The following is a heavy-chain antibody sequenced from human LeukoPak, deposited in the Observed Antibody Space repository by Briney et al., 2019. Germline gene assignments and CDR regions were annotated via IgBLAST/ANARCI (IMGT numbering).Heavy chain of an antibody. CDR1: GGTFSSYA. CDR2: IIPIFGTA. J-gene: IGHJ6*02. D-gene: IGHD3-3*01. CDR3: ARAYGFWSGNYYYGMDV. Sequence: GASVKVSCKASGGTFSSYAISWVRQAPRQGLEWMGGIIPIFGTANYAQKFQGRVTITADESTSTAYMELSSLRSEDTAVYYCARAYGFWSGNYYYGMDVWGQGTTVTVSS. V-gene: IGHV1-69*13.